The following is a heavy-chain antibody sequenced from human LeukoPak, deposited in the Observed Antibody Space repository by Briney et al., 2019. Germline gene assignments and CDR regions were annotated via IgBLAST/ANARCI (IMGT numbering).Heavy chain of an antibody. J-gene: IGHJ3*01. Sequence: GGSLRLSCAASGFTFSSYGMHWVRQAPGKGLEWVAVIWYDGSNKYYADSVKGRFTISRDNSKNTLYLQMNSLRAEDTAVYYCARESDYGSGSYLVWGQGTMVTVSS. CDR2: IWYDGSNK. D-gene: IGHD3-10*01. CDR1: GFTFSSYG. V-gene: IGHV3-33*01. CDR3: ARESDYGSGSYLV.